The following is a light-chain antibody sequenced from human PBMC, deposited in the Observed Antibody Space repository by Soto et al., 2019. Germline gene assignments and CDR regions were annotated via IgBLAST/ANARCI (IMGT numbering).Light chain of an antibody. J-gene: IGKJ1*01. Sequence: EIVLTQSPATMSLSPGERVTLSCRASQNIGIYLTWYRQKPGQAPRLLIYGESNRATGIPARFSGSGSGTDFTLTITSLEPEDFALYYCQQYNDWPLTFGQGNKVEV. CDR2: GES. CDR3: QQYNDWPLT. CDR1: QNIGIY. V-gene: IGKV3-11*01.